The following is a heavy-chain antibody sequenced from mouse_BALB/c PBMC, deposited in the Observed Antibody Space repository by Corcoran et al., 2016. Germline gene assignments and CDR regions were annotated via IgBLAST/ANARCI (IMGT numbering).Heavy chain of an antibody. V-gene: IGHV1-18*01. CDR1: GYTFTDYN. CDR3: ARRDPTVVYFDY. Sequence: EVLLQQSGPELVKPGASVKIPCKASGYTFTDYNMDWVKQSHGKSLEWIGDINPNNGGTIYNQKFKGKATLTVDKSSSTAYMELRSLTSEDTAVYYCARRDPTVVYFDYWGQGTTLTVS. J-gene: IGHJ2*01. D-gene: IGHD1-1*01. CDR2: INPNNGGT.